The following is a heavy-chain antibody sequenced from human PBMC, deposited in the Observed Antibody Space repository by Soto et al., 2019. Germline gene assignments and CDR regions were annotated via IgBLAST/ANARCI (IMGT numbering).Heavy chain of an antibody. V-gene: IGHV2-5*02. CDR3: PGRGRAGGGFSDD. Sequence: QITLKESGPTLVKPTQTLTLTCTFSGFSLDTSGAAVGWIRQPPGKGLEWLSVIYWDDDKRSSPSLRSRLTTTNHTTKTQVALILSTRTPVDSTLYYWPGRGRAGGGFSDDGCRRTL. CDR1: GFSLDTSGAA. D-gene: IGHD3-16*01. CDR2: IYWDDDK. J-gene: IGHJ4*02.